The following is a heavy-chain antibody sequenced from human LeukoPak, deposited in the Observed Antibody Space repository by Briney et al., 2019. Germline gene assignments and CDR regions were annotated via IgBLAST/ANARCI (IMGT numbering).Heavy chain of an antibody. V-gene: IGHV4-59*08. J-gene: IGHJ4*02. CDR3: ARQKGGSSSADY. D-gene: IGHD6-6*01. CDR2: IYYSGST. CDR1: GGSISSYY. Sequence: SETLSLTCTVSGGSISSYYWSWIRQPPGKGLAWIGYIYYSGSTNYNPSLKSRVTISVDTSKNQFSLKLSSVTAADTAVYYCARQKGGSSSADYWGQGTLVTVSS.